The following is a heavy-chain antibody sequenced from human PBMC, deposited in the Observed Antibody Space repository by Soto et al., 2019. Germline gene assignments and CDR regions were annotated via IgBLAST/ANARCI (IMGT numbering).Heavy chain of an antibody. Sequence: PSETLSLTCTVSGGSLSGGSYFWAWIRQPPGKGLEWIGSIYYSGTNLYNPSLKSRVTISVDTSKNQFSLKLNSVTAADTAVYYCARQIGHLLPEDYWGQGTLVTVSS. CDR1: GGSLSGGSYF. V-gene: IGHV4-39*01. CDR2: IYYSGTN. D-gene: IGHD1-26*01. CDR3: ARQIGHLLPEDY. J-gene: IGHJ4*02.